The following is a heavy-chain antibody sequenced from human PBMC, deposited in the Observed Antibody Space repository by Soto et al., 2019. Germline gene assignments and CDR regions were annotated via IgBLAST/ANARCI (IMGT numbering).Heavy chain of an antibody. J-gene: IGHJ4*02. V-gene: IGHV3-23*01. CDR3: AKDQGSSWYEIDY. CDR1: GFPFSNYA. Sequence: EVQLLESGGGLVQPGGSLRRSCAASGFPFSNYAVTWVRQAPGKGLEWVSTISGSGGSTYYADSVKGRFTISRDDSKNTLYLQMNSLRAEDTAVYYCAKDQGSSWYEIDYWGQGTLVTVSS. D-gene: IGHD6-13*01. CDR2: ISGSGGST.